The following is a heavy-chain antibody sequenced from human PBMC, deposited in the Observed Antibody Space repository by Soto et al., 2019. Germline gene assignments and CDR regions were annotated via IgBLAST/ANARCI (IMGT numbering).Heavy chain of an antibody. V-gene: IGHV3-23*01. D-gene: IGHD3-10*01. CDR3: ATSNYGERD. CDR1: GFTLSEYG. CDR2: VSGSGDST. J-gene: IGHJ4*02. Sequence: ELQVLESGGGLVQPGGSLRLTCAASGFTLSEYGTSWVRQAPGKGLEWVSFVSGSGDSTYYTDSVKGRFTISRDSSKNTVCLHMNSLRAEDTAVYYCATSNYGERDWGQGTLVTVSS.